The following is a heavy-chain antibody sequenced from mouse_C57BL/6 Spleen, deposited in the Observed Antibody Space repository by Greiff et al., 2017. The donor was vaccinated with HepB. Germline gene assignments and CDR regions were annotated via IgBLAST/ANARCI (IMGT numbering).Heavy chain of an antibody. CDR3: ARDYGSRRDY. V-gene: IGHV1-42*01. Sequence: VHVKQSGPELVKPGASVKISCKASGYSFTGYYMNWVKQSPEKSLEWIGEINPSTGGTTYNQKFKAKATLTVDKSSSTAYMQLKSLTSEDSAVYYCARDYGSRRDYWGQGTTLTVSS. CDR2: INPSTGGT. D-gene: IGHD1-1*01. CDR1: GYSFTGYY. J-gene: IGHJ2*01.